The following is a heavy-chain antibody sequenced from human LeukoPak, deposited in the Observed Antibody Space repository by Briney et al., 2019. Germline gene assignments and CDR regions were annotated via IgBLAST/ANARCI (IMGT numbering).Heavy chain of an antibody. D-gene: IGHD3-9*01. CDR1: GGSISSSSYY. CDR3: ARRTRRNRLVTNPFDY. Sequence: PSETLSLTCTVSGGSISSSSYYWGWIRQPPGKGLEWIGSIYYSGSTYYNPSLKSRVTISVDTSKNQFSLKLSSVTSADTAVYYCARRTRRNRLVTNPFDYWGQGTLVTVSS. J-gene: IGHJ4*02. V-gene: IGHV4-39*01. CDR2: IYYSGST.